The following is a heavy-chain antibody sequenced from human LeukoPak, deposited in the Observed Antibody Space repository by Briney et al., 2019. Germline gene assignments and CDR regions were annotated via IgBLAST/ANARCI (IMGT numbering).Heavy chain of an antibody. CDR2: ISSSSSTI. J-gene: IGHJ4*02. CDR1: GFTFSSYS. Sequence: GGSLRLSCAASGFTFSSYSMNWVRQAPGKGLEWVSYISSSSSTIYYADSVKGRFTISRDNAKNSLYLQMNSLRDEDTAVYYCARVRRVKSIAASGYYFDYWGQGTLDTVSS. V-gene: IGHV3-48*02. CDR3: ARVRRVKSIAASGYYFDY. D-gene: IGHD6-6*01.